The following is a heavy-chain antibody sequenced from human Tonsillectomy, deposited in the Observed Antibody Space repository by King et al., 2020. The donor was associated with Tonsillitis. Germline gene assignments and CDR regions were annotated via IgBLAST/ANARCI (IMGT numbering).Heavy chain of an antibody. CDR3: ARDTEWAFDY. D-gene: IGHD2-8*01. Sequence: VQLVESGGGLVQPGGSLRLSCAASGFTFSDDSLNWVRQAPGKGLEWLSYISESTTVEYADAVKGRFTISRDSATNSLYLHMSSLRAEDTAVYYCARDTEWAFDYWGQGTLVTVSS. CDR1: GFTFSDDS. CDR2: ISESTTV. V-gene: IGHV3-48*01. J-gene: IGHJ4*02.